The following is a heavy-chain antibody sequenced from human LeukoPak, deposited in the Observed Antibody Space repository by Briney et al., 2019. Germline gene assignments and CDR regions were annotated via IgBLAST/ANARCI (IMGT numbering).Heavy chain of an antibody. V-gene: IGHV3-30*18. Sequence: GGSLRLSCAASGFTFSSYGMHWVRQAPGKGLEWVAVISYDGSNKYYADSVKGRFTISRDNSKNTLYLQMNSLRAEDTAVYYCAKDFMAWELLYDFDYWGQGTLVTVSS. CDR2: ISYDGSNK. J-gene: IGHJ4*02. CDR3: AKDFMAWELLYDFDY. CDR1: GFTFSSYG. D-gene: IGHD1-26*01.